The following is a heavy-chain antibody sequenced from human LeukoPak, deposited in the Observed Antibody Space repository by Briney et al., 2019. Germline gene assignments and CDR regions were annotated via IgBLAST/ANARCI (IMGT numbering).Heavy chain of an antibody. Sequence: SVKVSCKASGGTFSSYAISWVRQAPGQGLEWMGGIIPIFCTANYAQKFQGRVTITADESTSTAYMELSSLRSEDTAVYYCARVHGGSTSALGYWGQGTLVTVSS. J-gene: IGHJ4*02. CDR1: GGTFSSYA. CDR2: IIPIFCTA. CDR3: ARVHGGSTSALGY. D-gene: IGHD2-2*01. V-gene: IGHV1-69*01.